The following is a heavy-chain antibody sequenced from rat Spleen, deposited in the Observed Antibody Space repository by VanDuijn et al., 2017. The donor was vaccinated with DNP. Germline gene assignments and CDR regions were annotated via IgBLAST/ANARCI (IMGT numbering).Heavy chain of an antibody. J-gene: IGHJ2*01. CDR1: GFXXXSNX. D-gene: IGHD1-3*01. V-gene: IGHV2-1*01. CDR2: VWSGGST. CDR3: TQLGY. Sequence: QVQLKEXXPGLVQXXXTLXXXCSXXGFXXXSNXVSWVXXPPEKGLEWMGAVWSGGSTDYNSVFSSRLSISRNTSKSQVFLKMSSLETEDTAIYFCTQLGYWGQGVMVTVSS.